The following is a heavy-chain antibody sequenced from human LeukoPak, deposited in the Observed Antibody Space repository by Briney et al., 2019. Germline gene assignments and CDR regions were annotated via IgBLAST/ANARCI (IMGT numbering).Heavy chain of an antibody. Sequence: GGSLRLSCAASGFTFTSNAMSWVRQAPGKGLEWVAVIWYDGSNKYYADSVKGRFTISRDNSKNTLYLQMNSLRAEDTAVYYCARGPGDYSGPYYYYYYMDVWGKGTTVTVSS. CDR1: GFTFTSNA. CDR3: ARGPGDYSGPYYYYYYMDV. V-gene: IGHV3-33*08. J-gene: IGHJ6*03. D-gene: IGHD4-17*01. CDR2: IWYDGSNK.